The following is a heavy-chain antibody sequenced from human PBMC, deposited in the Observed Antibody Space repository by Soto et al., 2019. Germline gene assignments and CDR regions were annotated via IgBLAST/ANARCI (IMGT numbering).Heavy chain of an antibody. J-gene: IGHJ4*02. V-gene: IGHV4-30-4*01. CDR2: IYYSGST. CDR1: GGSISSGDYY. D-gene: IGHD3-10*01. Sequence: SETLSLTCTVSGGSISSGDYYWSWIRQPPGKGLEWIGYIYYSGSTYYNPSLKSRVTISVDTSKNQFSLKLSSVTAADTAVYYCARACRWFGEHDTDYWGQGTLVTVSS. CDR3: ARACRWFGEHDTDY.